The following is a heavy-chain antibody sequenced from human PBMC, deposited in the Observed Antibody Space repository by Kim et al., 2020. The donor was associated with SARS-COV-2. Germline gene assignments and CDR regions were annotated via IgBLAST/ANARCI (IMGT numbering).Heavy chain of an antibody. D-gene: IGHD4-4*01. CDR3: ARGSYSNSIGYYYYVMDV. Sequence: SETLSLTCTVSGGSINSYYWNWIRQPPGKGLEWIGYFSYSGSTNYNPSLKSRVTISLDTSKNQFSLKLSSVTAADTAVYYCARGSYSNSIGYYYYVMDVWGQGTTVTVSS. CDR2: FSYSGST. CDR1: GGSINSYY. V-gene: IGHV4-59*01. J-gene: IGHJ6*02.